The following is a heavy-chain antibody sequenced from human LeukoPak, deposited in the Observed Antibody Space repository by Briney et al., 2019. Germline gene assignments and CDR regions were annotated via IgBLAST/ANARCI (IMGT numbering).Heavy chain of an antibody. CDR1: GGSISGYY. Sequence: SETLSLTCSVSGGSISGYYWSWIRQPPGKGLEWIGYIHYSGSTNYNPSLKSRVTISVDTSKNQLSLKLSSVTAADTAVYFCARGCSSTWYWFDPWGQGTLVTVSS. V-gene: IGHV4-59*01. CDR3: ARGCSSTWYWFDP. D-gene: IGHD6-13*01. CDR2: IHYSGST. J-gene: IGHJ5*02.